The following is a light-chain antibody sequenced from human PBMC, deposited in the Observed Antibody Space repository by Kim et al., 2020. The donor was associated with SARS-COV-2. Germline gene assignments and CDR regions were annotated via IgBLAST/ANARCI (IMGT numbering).Light chain of an antibody. CDR2: KAF. CDR3: QLYNTKSHYT. J-gene: IGKJ2*01. CDR1: QSISGW. Sequence: DIQMTQSPSTLSAFVGDRVTITCRASQSISGWLAWYQQKPGKAPKLLIYKAFSLESGVPSRFSGSGSGTEFTLTISSLQPDDSATYYCQLYNTKSHYTFGQGTKLEI. V-gene: IGKV1-5*03.